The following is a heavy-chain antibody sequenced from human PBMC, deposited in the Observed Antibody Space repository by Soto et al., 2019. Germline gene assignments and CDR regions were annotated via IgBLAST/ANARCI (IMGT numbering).Heavy chain of an antibody. CDR2: ISPSSSFL. CDR1: GFRFHTYY. V-gene: IGHV3-21*06. Sequence: GSLRLSCAASGFRFHTYYMNWVRQAPGRGLEWVSSISPSSSFLNYADSVKGRFTISRDNAKSSVHLQMNSLRAEDTAVYYCARVGTDYGSGSPYYSDYWGQGSLVTVSS. D-gene: IGHD3-10*01. CDR3: ARVGTDYGSGSPYYSDY. J-gene: IGHJ4*02.